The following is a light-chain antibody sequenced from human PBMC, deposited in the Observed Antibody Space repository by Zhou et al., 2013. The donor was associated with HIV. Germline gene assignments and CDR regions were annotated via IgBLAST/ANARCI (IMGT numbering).Light chain of an antibody. Sequence: VMTQTPHSLSVTPGQPASISCKSSQSPLHTDGKTYFYWFLQKPGQSPQPLIYEVSSRFSGVPDRFSGSESGTNFTLKISRVEAEDVGVYYCMQSIQFPLTFGPGTKVDIK. CDR3: MQSIQFPLT. CDR2: EVS. V-gene: IGKV2D-29*02. J-gene: IGKJ3*01. CDR1: QSPLHTDGKTY.